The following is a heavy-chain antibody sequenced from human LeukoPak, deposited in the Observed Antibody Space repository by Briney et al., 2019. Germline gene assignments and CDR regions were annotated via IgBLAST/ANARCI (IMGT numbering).Heavy chain of an antibody. Sequence: ASVKVSCKASGYTFTSYYMHWVRQAPGQGLEWMGIINPSGGSTGYAQKFQGRVTMTTDTSTSTAYMELRSLRSDDTAVYYCARDSSGYYYLVSDYWGQGTLVTVSS. CDR1: GYTFTSYY. CDR2: INPSGGST. J-gene: IGHJ4*02. D-gene: IGHD3-22*01. V-gene: IGHV1-46*01. CDR3: ARDSSGYYYLVSDY.